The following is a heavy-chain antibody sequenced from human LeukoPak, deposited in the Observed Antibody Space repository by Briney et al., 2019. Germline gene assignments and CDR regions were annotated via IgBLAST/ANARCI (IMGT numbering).Heavy chain of an antibody. CDR3: ASLPWKGSGWYTDAFDI. V-gene: IGHV3-74*01. Sequence: PGGSLRLSCAASGFTFSSYWMHWVRQAPGKGLVWVSRINSDGSSTSYADSVKGRFTISRDNAKNTLYLQMNSPRAEDTAVYYCASLPWKGSGWYTDAFDIWGQGTMVTVSS. J-gene: IGHJ3*02. CDR2: INSDGSST. CDR1: GFTFSSYW. D-gene: IGHD6-19*01.